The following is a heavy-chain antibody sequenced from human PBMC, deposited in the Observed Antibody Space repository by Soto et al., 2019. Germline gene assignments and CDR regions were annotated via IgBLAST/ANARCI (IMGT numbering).Heavy chain of an antibody. D-gene: IGHD3-22*01. Sequence: LRLSCSASGFTFSSYAMHWVRQAPGKGLEYVSAISSNGGSTYYADSVKGRFTISRDNSKNTLYLQMSSLRAEDTAVYYCVKGYYDSSGYYPRGPWGQGTLVTVSS. CDR3: VKGYYDSSGYYPRGP. V-gene: IGHV3-64D*06. J-gene: IGHJ5*02. CDR1: GFTFSSYA. CDR2: ISSNGGST.